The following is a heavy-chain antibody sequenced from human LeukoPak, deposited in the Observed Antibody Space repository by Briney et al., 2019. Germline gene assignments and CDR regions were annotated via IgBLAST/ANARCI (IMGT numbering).Heavy chain of an antibody. V-gene: IGHV4-39*02. CDR2: INHSGST. Sequence: SETLSLTCTVSGGSISSSSYYWGWIRQPPGKGLEWIGEINHSGSTNYNPSLKSRVTISVDTSKNHFSLKLSSVTAADSAVYYCARVPGPNWFDPWGQGTLVTVSS. J-gene: IGHJ5*02. CDR1: GGSISSSSYY. CDR3: ARVPGPNWFDP.